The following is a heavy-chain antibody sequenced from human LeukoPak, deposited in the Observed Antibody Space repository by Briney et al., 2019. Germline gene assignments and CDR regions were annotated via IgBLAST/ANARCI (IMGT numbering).Heavy chain of an antibody. CDR3: ARERGRGVISPYFDQ. CDR2: IYSGGDT. V-gene: IGHV3-66*01. D-gene: IGHD3-10*01. Sequence: GGSLRLSCAAAGFTVSSNYMSWVRQARGRGLEWVSVIYSGGDTRYADSVKGRFTISRDNSKNTLYLQMNSLRAEDTALYYCARERGRGVISPYFDQWGQGTLVTVSS. J-gene: IGHJ4*02. CDR1: GFTVSSNY.